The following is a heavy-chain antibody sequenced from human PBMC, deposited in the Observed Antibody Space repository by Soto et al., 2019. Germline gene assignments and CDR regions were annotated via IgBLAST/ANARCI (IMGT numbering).Heavy chain of an antibody. Sequence: GGSLRLSCAASGFTFSSYAMSWVRQAPGKGLEWVSAISGSGGSTYYADSVKGRFTISRDNAKNSLYLQMNSLRAEDTAVYYCARDSGGDGGYWGQGTLVTVSS. CDR1: GFTFSSYA. CDR3: ARDSGGDGGY. D-gene: IGHD2-21*02. V-gene: IGHV3-23*01. J-gene: IGHJ4*02. CDR2: ISGSGGST.